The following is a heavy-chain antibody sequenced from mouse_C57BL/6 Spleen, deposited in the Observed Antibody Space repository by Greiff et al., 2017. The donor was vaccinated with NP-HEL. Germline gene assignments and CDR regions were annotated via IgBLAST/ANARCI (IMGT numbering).Heavy chain of an antibody. CDR3: ASPYRYYYAMDY. CDR2: ISSGSSTI. V-gene: IGHV5-17*01. J-gene: IGHJ4*01. CDR1: GFTFSDYG. Sequence: DVHLVESGGGLVKPGGSLKLSCAASGFTFSDYGMHWVRQAPEKGLEWVAYISSGSSTIYYADTVKGRFTISRDNAKNTLFLQMTSLRSEDTAMYYCASPYRYYYAMDYWGQGTSVTVSS.